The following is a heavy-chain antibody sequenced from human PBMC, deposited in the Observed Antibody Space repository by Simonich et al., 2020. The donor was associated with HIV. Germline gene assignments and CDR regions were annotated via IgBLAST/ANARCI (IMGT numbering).Heavy chain of an antibody. D-gene: IGHD3-10*01. CDR1: GFTFDDYA. CDR3: AKDKGAYYGSGSPVY. Sequence: EVQLVESGGGLVQPGRSLRLSCAASGFTFDDYALNWVRQDPGKGLEGVSGISWNSGSIGYADSVKGRYTISRDNAKNSLYLQMNSLRAEDTALYYCAKDKGAYYGSGSPVYWGQGTLVTVSS. J-gene: IGHJ4*02. V-gene: IGHV3-9*01. CDR2: ISWNSGSI.